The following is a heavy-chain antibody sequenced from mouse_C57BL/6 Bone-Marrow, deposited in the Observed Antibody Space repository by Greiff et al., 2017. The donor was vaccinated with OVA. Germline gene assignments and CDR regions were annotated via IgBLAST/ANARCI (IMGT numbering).Heavy chain of an antibody. CDR2: ISNGGGST. V-gene: IGHV5-12*01. CDR3: ARQGEEGYFDV. Sequence: EVHLVESGGGLVQPGGSLKLSCAASGFTFSDYYMYWVRQTPEKRLEWVAYISNGGGSTYYPDTVKGRFTISRDNAKNTLYLQMSRLKSEDTAMYYCARQGEEGYFDVWGTGTTVTVSS. CDR1: GFTFSDYY. J-gene: IGHJ1*03.